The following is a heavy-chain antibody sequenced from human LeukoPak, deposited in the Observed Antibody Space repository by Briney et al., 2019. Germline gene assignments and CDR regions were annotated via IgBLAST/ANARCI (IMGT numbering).Heavy chain of an antibody. J-gene: IGHJ5*02. V-gene: IGHV1-69*06. CDR1: GGTFSNYS. CDR2: IIPIFGTT. D-gene: IGHD3-10*01. Sequence: SVKVSCKASGGTFSNYSITWVRQAPGQGLEWMGGIIPIFGTTNYAQKFQGRVTITADKSTATAYMELSSLRSEDTAVYYCARVSHGSGSYYMAWFDPWGQGTLVIVSS. CDR3: ARVSHGSGSYYMAWFDP.